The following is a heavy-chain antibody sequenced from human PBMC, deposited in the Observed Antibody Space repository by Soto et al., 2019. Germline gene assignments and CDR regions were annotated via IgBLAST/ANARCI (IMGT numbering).Heavy chain of an antibody. Sequence: SVKVSCKASGGTFSSYVISCVLQSPLQWLEWMGGIIPIFGTANYAQKFQGRVTITADESTSTAYMELSSLRSEDTAVYYCASPMVRGVTYYGMDVWGQGTTVTVSS. J-gene: IGHJ6*02. CDR1: GGTFSSYV. CDR3: ASPMVRGVTYYGMDV. D-gene: IGHD3-10*01. V-gene: IGHV1-69*13. CDR2: IIPIFGTA.